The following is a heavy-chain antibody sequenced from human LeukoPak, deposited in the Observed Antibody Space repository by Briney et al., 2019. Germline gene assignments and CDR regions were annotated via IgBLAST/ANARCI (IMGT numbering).Heavy chain of an antibody. J-gene: IGHJ5*02. CDR1: GFTYSSYA. CDR2: ISGSGGST. V-gene: IGHV3-23*01. CDR3: ANGQWLVLGWFDP. Sequence: PGGSLTLFCAASGFTYSSYAMRCVRQATGKGVEWVSAISGSGGSTYYADYVTGRLTISSDNPKNTLYLQMNSLRAEDTSVYYCANGQWLVLGWFDPWGQGTLVTVSS. D-gene: IGHD6-19*01.